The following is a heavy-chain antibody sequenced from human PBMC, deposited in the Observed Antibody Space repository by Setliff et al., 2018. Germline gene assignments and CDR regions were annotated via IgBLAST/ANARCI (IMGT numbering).Heavy chain of an antibody. CDR1: GYSFAKYA. V-gene: IGHV1-3*01. J-gene: IGHJ3*02. CDR2: INAGNGNT. CDR3: AREVLPLVREEAFYI. Sequence: EALVKVSCKASGYSFAKYALHWVRQAPGQRLEWMGWINAGNGNTKCSQKFQGRVTVTRDTSASTAYVDLSSLRSEDTAVYYCAREVLPLVREEAFYIWGQGTMVTVSS. D-gene: IGHD2-2*01.